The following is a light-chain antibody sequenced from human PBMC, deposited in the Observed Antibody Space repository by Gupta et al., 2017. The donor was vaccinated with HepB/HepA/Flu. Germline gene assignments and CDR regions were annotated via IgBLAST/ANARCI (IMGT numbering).Light chain of an antibody. CDR1: KLGDKY. Sequence: SYELIQPPSVPVSPGQTATIICSGDKLGDKYVSWYQQKPGQSPVLVLYEDKKRPSGIPERFFGSNSRNTATLTIRGTQAMDEADYYCQAWDSNTALFGGGTKLTVL. CDR3: QAWDSNTAL. V-gene: IGLV3-1*01. J-gene: IGLJ3*02. CDR2: EDK.